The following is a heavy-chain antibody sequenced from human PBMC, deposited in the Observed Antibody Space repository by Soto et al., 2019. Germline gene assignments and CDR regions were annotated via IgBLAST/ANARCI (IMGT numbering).Heavy chain of an antibody. V-gene: IGHV3-23*01. J-gene: IGHJ5*02. CDR3: PKDTPHGWFDP. CDR2: ISGTGGTT. CDR1: GFTFSSYA. Sequence: EVQLLESGGGLVQPGGSLRLSCAASGFTFSSYAMSWVRQAPGKGLEWVSAISGTGGTTYYADSVKGRFTISRDNSKTTLHLQMNSLRAEDTAKYYCPKDTPHGWFDPWGQGTLFTVSS.